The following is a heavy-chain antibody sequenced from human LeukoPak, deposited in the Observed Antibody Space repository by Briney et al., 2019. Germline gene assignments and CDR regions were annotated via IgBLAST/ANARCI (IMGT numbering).Heavy chain of an antibody. CDR2: IWYDGSNK. J-gene: IGHJ4*02. V-gene: IGHV3-33*06. CDR1: GFTFSSYG. Sequence: GRSLRLSCAASGFTFSSYGMHWVRQAPGKGLEWVAVIWYDGSNKYYADSVKGRFTISRDNSKNTLYLQMNSLRAEDTAVYYCAKDRSRDRGYSYGYLDYRGQGTLVTVSS. D-gene: IGHD5-18*01. CDR3: AKDRSRDRGYSYGYLDY.